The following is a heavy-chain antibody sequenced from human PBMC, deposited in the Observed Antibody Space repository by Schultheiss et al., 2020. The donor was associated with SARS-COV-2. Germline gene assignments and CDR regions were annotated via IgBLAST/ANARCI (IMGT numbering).Heavy chain of an antibody. J-gene: IGHJ4*02. CDR2: IYYSGST. Sequence: SETLSLTCTVSGGSISSSSYYWGWIRQPPGKGLEWIGYIYYSGSTNYNPSLKSRVTISVDTSKNQFSLKLSSVTAADTAVYYCAGGWDTAMGDYWGQGTLVTVSS. V-gene: IGHV4-61*05. D-gene: IGHD5-18*01. CDR1: GGSISSSSYY. CDR3: AGGWDTAMGDY.